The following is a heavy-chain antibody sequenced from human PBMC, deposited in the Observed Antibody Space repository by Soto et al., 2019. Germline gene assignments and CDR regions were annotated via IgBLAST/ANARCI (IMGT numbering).Heavy chain of an antibody. Sequence: GGSLRLSCAASGFTFSSYGMRWVRQAPGKGLEWVSAICGSGSNTYYADSVKGRFAISRDNSKNTLYLQMNSLRAEDTAVYYCAKGNWFHAFDIWGQGTMVTVSS. V-gene: IGHV3-23*01. CDR2: ICGSGSNT. CDR3: AKGNWFHAFDI. J-gene: IGHJ3*02. CDR1: GFTFSSYG. D-gene: IGHD3-9*01.